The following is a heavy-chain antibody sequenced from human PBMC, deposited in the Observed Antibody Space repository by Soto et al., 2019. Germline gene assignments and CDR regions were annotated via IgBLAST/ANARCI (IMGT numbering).Heavy chain of an antibody. CDR3: ARGASYIIDYYGMDV. CDR2: INHSGST. Sequence: SETLSLTCAVYGGSFSGYYWSWIRQPPGKGLEWIGEINHSGSTNYNPSLKSRVTISVDTSKNQFSLKLSSVTAADTAVYYCARGASYIIDYYGMDVWGQGTTVTVS. V-gene: IGHV4-34*01. D-gene: IGHD1-26*01. CDR1: GGSFSGYY. J-gene: IGHJ6*02.